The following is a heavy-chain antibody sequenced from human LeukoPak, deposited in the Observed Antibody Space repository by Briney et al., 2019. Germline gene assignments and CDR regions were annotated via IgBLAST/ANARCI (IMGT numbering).Heavy chain of an antibody. V-gene: IGHV4-59*02. D-gene: IGHD2-2*01. J-gene: IGHJ4*02. CDR3: ARYQTHLGYFDF. CDR2: IYGRGNT. Sequence: PSENLSLATTGSGFTVSYLSWSWIRQPQGKVLKLIEHIYGRGNTNYKPSLKSRDTISADTSKNQFSLRLSSVTAADTAVCYCARYQTHLGYFDFWGQGTLVTVSS. CDR1: GFTVSYLS.